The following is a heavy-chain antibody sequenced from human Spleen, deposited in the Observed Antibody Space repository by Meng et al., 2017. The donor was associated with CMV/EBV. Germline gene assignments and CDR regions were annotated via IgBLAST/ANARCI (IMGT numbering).Heavy chain of an antibody. J-gene: IGHJ4*02. CDR1: GFTFSSYG. CDR3: AKVGSSGWYGGLDY. D-gene: IGHD6-19*01. Sequence: GGSLRLSCAASGFTFSSYGMHWVRQAPGKGLEWVAFIRYDGSNKYYADSVKGRFTISRDNSKNTLYLQMNSLRAEDTAVYYCAKVGSSGWYGGLDYWGQGTLVTVSS. V-gene: IGHV3-30*02. CDR2: IRYDGSNK.